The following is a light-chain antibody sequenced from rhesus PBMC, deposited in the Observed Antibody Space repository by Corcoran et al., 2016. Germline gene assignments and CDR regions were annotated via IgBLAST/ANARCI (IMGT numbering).Light chain of an antibody. V-gene: IGKV1-22*01. J-gene: IGKJ3*01. CDR3: QQYTGSPFT. CDR2: KAS. Sequence: DIQMTQSPSSLSASVGDTVTITCRASQRISSWLAWYQQKPGKAPKPLSYKASSLQRGVPSRFSGSVSGTVFTLTIRNLQSEDFATYYCQQYTGSPFTFGPGTKLDIK. CDR1: QRISSW.